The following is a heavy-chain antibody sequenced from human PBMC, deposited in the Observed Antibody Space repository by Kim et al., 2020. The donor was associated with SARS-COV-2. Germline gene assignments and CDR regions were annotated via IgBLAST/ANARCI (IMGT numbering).Heavy chain of an antibody. CDR1: GFTFSHDW. V-gene: IGHV3-7*01. CDR2: INQDGSES. J-gene: IGHJ4*02. D-gene: IGHD3-10*02. CDR3: ARSVFGDNY. Sequence: GGSLRLSCAASGFTFSHDWMTWVRQAPGKGLEWVANINQDGSESYYVDSVKGRFTISRDNAKNSLYLRMNSLRVEDTAVYYCARSVFGDNYWGQGTLVSVSS.